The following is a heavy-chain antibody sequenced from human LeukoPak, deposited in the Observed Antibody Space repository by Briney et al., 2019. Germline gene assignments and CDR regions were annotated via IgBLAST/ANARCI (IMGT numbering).Heavy chain of an antibody. Sequence: PGGSLRLSCVASGFTFNNYWMHWVRQDPGKGLVWVSRVNTDGSSTTYADSVKGRFTISRDNSKNTLYLQMNSLRAEDTAVYYCAKDGQRELFPDPDYWGQGTLVTVSS. CDR3: AKDGQRELFPDPDY. V-gene: IGHV3-74*01. J-gene: IGHJ4*02. D-gene: IGHD1-26*01. CDR2: VNTDGSST. CDR1: GFTFNNYW.